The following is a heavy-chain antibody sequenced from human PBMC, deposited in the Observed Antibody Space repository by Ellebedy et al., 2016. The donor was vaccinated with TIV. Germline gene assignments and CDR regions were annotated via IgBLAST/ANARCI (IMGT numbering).Heavy chain of an antibody. D-gene: IGHD1-1*01. Sequence: AASVKVSCKASGYTFTSYGISWVRQAPGQGLEGMGWISVYNGNTNYAQKLQGRVTMTTDTSTSTAYMALRSLRTDDTAVYSCARVAERYWFDPWGQGTLVTVSS. CDR3: ARVAERYWFDP. CDR2: ISVYNGNT. J-gene: IGHJ5*02. V-gene: IGHV1-18*01. CDR1: GYTFTSYG.